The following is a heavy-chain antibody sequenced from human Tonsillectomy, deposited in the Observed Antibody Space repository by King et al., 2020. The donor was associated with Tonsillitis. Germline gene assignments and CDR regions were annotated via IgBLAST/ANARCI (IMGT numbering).Heavy chain of an antibody. CDR1: GYTFTSYG. J-gene: IGHJ4*02. CDR3: ARGDLRTAVVFDF. V-gene: IGHV1-18*04. Sequence: QLVQSGAEVKKPGASVKVSCEASGYTFTSYGISWVRQAPGQGLEWMGWINAYNGDRNYAQTLQDRVTMTKDTSTSTAYMELRSLRSDDTGVYYCARGDLRTAVVFDFWGQGTLVTVSS. CDR2: INAYNGDR. D-gene: IGHD4-23*01.